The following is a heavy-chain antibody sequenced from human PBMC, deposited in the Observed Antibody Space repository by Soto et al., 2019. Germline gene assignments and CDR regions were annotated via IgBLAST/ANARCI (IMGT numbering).Heavy chain of an antibody. CDR1: GGSVSSGSYY. Sequence: QVQLQESGPGLVKPSETLSLTCTVSGGSVSSGSYYWSWIRQPPGKGLEWIGYIYYSGSTNYNPSLKSRVTISVDTSKNQFSLKLSSVTAADTAVYYCARLYSYGSDGLDYWGQGTLVTVSS. J-gene: IGHJ4*02. CDR3: ARLYSYGSDGLDY. D-gene: IGHD5-18*01. V-gene: IGHV4-61*01. CDR2: IYYSGST.